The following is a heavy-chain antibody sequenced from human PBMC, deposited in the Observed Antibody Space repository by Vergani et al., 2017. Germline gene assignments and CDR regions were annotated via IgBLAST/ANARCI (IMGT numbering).Heavy chain of an antibody. J-gene: IGHJ4*02. CDR1: GDSVISTDYH. D-gene: IGHD2-15*01. V-gene: IGHV4-39*01. CDR2: MDYSGST. Sequence: QVQLQESGPGLVKPSETLSLTCTVSGDSVISTDYHWGWIRQPPGKGLEWIGSMDYSGSTSYNPSLESRISISFETPKNQFSLRLTSATAADTAVYYCASKRGACRAAYCHSYDFWGPGTLVGVSS. CDR3: ASKRGACRAAYCHSYDF.